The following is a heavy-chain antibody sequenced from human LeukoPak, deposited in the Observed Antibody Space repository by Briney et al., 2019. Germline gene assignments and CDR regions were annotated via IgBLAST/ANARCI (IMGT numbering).Heavy chain of an antibody. CDR1: GGSMNTSL. CDR3: AGVGALDWFDP. D-gene: IGHD3-16*01. CDR2: ISYIGRT. J-gene: IGHJ5*02. V-gene: IGHV4-59*01. Sequence: SETLSLTCSVSGGSMNTSLWSWIRQPPGKGLEWIGYISYIGRTNYKPSLKSRVSISIDTSKNQFSLKVTSMTAADTAVYYCAGVGALDWFDPWGQGTLVTVSS.